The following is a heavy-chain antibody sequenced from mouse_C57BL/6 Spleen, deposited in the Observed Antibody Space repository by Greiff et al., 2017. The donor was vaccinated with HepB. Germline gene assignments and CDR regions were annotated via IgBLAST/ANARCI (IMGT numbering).Heavy chain of an antibody. CDR2: IYPGDGDT. CDR3: ARSKGIITTVYGVFDY. D-gene: IGHD1-1*01. V-gene: IGHV1-82*01. CDR1: GYAFSSSW. J-gene: IGHJ2*01. Sequence: VQLQQSGPELVKPGASVKISCKASGYAFSSSWMNWVKQRPGKGLEWIGRIYPGDGDTNYNGKFKGKATLTADKSSSTAYMQLSSLTSEDSAVYFCARSKGIITTVYGVFDYWGQGTTRTVSS.